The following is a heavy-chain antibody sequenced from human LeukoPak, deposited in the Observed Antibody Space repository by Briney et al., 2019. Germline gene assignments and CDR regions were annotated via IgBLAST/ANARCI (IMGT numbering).Heavy chain of an antibody. CDR1: GYTFTSYY. CDR2: INPSGGST. J-gene: IGHJ4*02. D-gene: IGHD3-9*01. CDR3: ACGVPYYDILRIDY. V-gene: IGHV1-46*01. Sequence: ASVKVSCKASGYTFTSYYMHWVRQAPGQGLEWMGIINPSGGSTSYAQKFQGRVTITADESTSTAYMELSSLRSEDTAVYYCACGVPYYDILRIDYWGQGTLVTVSS.